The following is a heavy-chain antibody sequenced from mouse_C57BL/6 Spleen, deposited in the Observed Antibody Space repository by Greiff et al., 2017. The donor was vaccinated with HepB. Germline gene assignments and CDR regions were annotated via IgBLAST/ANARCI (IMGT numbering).Heavy chain of an antibody. Sequence: EVMLVESGGGLVKPGGSLKLSCAASGFTFSSYAMSWVRQTPEKRLEWVATISDGGSYTYYPDNVKGRFTISRDNAKNNLYLQMSHLKAEDTAMYYCARDHYDEGGYYMDYWGQGPSVTVSS. CDR1: GFTFSSYA. D-gene: IGHD2-4*01. V-gene: IGHV5-4*01. CDR3: ARDHYDEGGYYMDY. CDR2: ISDGGSYT. J-gene: IGHJ4*01.